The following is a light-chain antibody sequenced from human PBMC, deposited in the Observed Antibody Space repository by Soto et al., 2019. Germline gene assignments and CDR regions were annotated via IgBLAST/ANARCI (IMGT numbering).Light chain of an antibody. Sequence: EIVLTHSPGTLSLSPGEIATLSCRASQSVSSSYLAWYQQKPGQAPRLLIYGASSRATGIPDRFSGSGSGTDSTLTISRLEPEDFAVYYCQQYGSPITFGQGTRLEIK. CDR3: QQYGSPIT. V-gene: IGKV3-20*01. CDR1: QSVSSSY. CDR2: GAS. J-gene: IGKJ5*01.